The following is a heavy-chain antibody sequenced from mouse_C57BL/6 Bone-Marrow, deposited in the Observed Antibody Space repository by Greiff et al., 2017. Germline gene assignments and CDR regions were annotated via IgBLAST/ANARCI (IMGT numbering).Heavy chain of an antibody. CDR3: AHLLRFWYFDV. J-gene: IGHJ1*03. V-gene: IGHV1-81*01. Sequence: QVQLKESGAELARPGASVKLSCKASGYTFTSYGISWVKQRTGQGLEWIGEIYPRSGNTYYNEKFKGKATLTADKSSSTAYMELRSLTSEDSAVYFCAHLLRFWYFDVWGTGTTVTFSS. D-gene: IGHD1-1*01. CDR2: IYPRSGNT. CDR1: GYTFTSYG.